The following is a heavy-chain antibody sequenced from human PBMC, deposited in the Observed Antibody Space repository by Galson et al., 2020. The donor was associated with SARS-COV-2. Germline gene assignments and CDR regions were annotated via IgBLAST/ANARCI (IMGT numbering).Heavy chain of an antibody. Sequence: GESLKISCAASGFTFSSYDMHWVRQATGKGLEWVSAIGPTGDTFYPNSVRGRFTVSRDNAKNSVHLQMNSLTVGDAAVYFCARGSGTYPYYYGMDVWGQGTTVTVSS. CDR2: IGPTGDT. J-gene: IGHJ6*02. CDR3: ARGSGTYPYYYGMDV. D-gene: IGHD6-19*01. V-gene: IGHV3-13*01. CDR1: GFTFSSYD.